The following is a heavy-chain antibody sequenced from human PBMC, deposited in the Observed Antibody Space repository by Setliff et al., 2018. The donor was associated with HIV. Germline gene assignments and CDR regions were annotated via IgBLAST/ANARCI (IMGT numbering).Heavy chain of an antibody. Sequence: ASVKVSCKASGYTFTSYPMHWVRQAPGQGLEWMGVVNTVGGGASYAQKFQGRLTVTRDTSTSTVYMELSSLRSEDTAVYYCAREGQVVVTAKGFDYWGLGTLVTVSS. CDR2: VNTVGGGA. J-gene: IGHJ4*02. CDR3: AREGQVVVTAKGFDY. D-gene: IGHD2-15*01. CDR1: GYTFTSYP. V-gene: IGHV1-46*01.